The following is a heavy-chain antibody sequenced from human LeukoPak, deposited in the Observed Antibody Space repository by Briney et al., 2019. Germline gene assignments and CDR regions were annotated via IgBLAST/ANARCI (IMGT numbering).Heavy chain of an antibody. CDR3: ARNEGSSDFNY. CDR2: INHSGST. V-gene: IGHV4-34*01. CDR1: GGSFSGYY. Sequence: SETLSLTCAVYGGSFSGYYWSWIRQPPGKGLEWIGEINHSGSTNYNPSLKSRVTISVDKSKNQLSLKVNSVTAADTAVYYCARNEGSSDFNYWGQGTLVTVSS. D-gene: IGHD6-25*01. J-gene: IGHJ4*02.